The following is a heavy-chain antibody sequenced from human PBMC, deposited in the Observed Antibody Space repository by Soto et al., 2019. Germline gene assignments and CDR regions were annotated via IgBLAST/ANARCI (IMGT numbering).Heavy chain of an antibody. D-gene: IGHD3-3*01. CDR2: ISGSGGST. V-gene: IGHV3-23*01. J-gene: IGHJ4*02. CDR1: GFTFSSYA. Sequence: EVQLLESGGGLVQPGGSLRLSCAASGFTFSSYAMSWVRQAPGKGLEWGSAISGSGGSTYYADSVKGRFTISRDNTKNPLYLQMDRLRAEDTGVYYCEKGQNDFWSGYPIMTDYWGQGTLVTVSS. CDR3: EKGQNDFWSGYPIMTDY.